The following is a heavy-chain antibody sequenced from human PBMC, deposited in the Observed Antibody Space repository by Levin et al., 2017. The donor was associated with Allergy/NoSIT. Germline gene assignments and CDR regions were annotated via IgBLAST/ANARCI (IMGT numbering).Heavy chain of an antibody. CDR3: ARDRGSSSWEGAFDI. CDR1: GFTFSSYS. Sequence: GESLKISCAASGFTFSSYSMNWVRQAPGKGLEWVSSISSSSSYIYYADSVKGRFTISRDNAKNSLYLQMNSLRAEDTAVYYCARDRGSSSWEGAFDIWGQGTMVTVSS. V-gene: IGHV3-21*01. CDR2: ISSSSSYI. J-gene: IGHJ3*02. D-gene: IGHD6-13*01.